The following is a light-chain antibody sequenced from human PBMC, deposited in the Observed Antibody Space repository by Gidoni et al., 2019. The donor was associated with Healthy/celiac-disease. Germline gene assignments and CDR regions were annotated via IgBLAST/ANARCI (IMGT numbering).Light chain of an antibody. CDR1: QSVLYSSNNKNY. Sequence: MVMTQSPDSLAGSLGERATINCKSSQSVLYSSNNKNYLAWYQQKPGQPPKLLIYWASTRESGVPDRFSGSGSGTDFTLTISSLQAEDVAVYYCQQYYSTPHTFGQGTKLEIK. CDR2: WAS. J-gene: IGKJ2*01. V-gene: IGKV4-1*01. CDR3: QQYYSTPHT.